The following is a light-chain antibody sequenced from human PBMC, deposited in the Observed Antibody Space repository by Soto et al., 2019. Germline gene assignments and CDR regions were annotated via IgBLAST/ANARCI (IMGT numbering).Light chain of an antibody. CDR3: QQFDHLPPV. CDR1: QDISNH. J-gene: IGKJ4*01. Sequence: DIPMTQSPSSLAASVGDRVTITCQASQDISNHLNWYQQKPGRAPKLLIYGASNLETGVPSRFSGSGSGSHFTFTISSLQPEDIATYSCQQFDHLPPVFGGGTKVEIK. V-gene: IGKV1-33*01. CDR2: GAS.